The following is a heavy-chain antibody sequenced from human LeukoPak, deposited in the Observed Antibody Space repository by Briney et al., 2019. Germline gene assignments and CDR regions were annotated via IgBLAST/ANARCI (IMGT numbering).Heavy chain of an antibody. V-gene: IGHV4-4*07. J-gene: IGHJ6*03. CDR1: GASTDGYY. CDR2: VHSSGVT. Sequence: SETLSLTCSVSGASTDGYYWTWIRQSAGKGLEWIGRVHSSGVTNDNPSLKSRLTMTVDTSKNQVSLRLTSVTAADTAVYYCARDAPPYMDVWGKGATVTVSS. CDR3: ARDAPPYMDV.